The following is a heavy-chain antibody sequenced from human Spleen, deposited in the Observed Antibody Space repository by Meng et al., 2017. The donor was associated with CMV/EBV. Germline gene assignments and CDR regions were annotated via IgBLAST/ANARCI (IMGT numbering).Heavy chain of an antibody. D-gene: IGHD1-26*01. CDR3: ARASGEKQWELPDY. Sequence: ASVKVSCKASGYTFTDHYVSWVRQAAGQGLEWVGWMNPDSGDTGYAQNFQGRVTITRSPSISTAYLELSNLRSDDTAVYYCARASGEKQWELPDYWGQGTLVTVSS. V-gene: IGHV1-8*03. CDR2: MNPDSGDT. CDR1: GYTFTDHY. J-gene: IGHJ4*02.